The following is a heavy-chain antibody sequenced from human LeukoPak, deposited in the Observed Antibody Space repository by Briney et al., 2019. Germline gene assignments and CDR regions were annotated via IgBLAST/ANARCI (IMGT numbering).Heavy chain of an antibody. CDR1: GASIRSYH. J-gene: IGHJ3*02. D-gene: IGHD1-26*01. Sequence: SETLSLTCTVSGASIRSYHWNWIRQPPGKGLEWIGYIFYSGSANYNPSLKGRVTISVDTSKNQFSLKLSSVTAADTAVYYCARRGSGATIAAFDIWGQGTMVTVSS. CDR2: IFYSGSA. CDR3: ARRGSGATIAAFDI. V-gene: IGHV4-59*08.